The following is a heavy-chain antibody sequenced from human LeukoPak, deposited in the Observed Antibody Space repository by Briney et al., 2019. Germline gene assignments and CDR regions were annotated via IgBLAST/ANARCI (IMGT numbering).Heavy chain of an antibody. V-gene: IGHV3-33*01. CDR1: GFTFSRHG. CDR3: ARDEGYGDYPRPLDS. CDR2: IYYNGNIK. Sequence: GRSLRLSCAASGFTFSRHGIHWVRQAPGEGLEWVAVIYYNGNIKYYSDSVKGRFIISRENSKGTVFLQMNSLRAEDTAIYHCARDEGYGDYPRPLDSWGQGTLVIVSS. J-gene: IGHJ4*02. D-gene: IGHD4-17*01.